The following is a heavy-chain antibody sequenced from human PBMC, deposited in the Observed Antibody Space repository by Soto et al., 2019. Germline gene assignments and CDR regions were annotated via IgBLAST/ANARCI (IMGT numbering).Heavy chain of an antibody. J-gene: IGHJ5*02. CDR3: ARVGAYLVRFDP. V-gene: IGHV4-30-4*01. D-gene: IGHD3-16*01. CDR1: GGSISSGDYY. CDR2: IYYSGST. Sequence: SETLSLTCTVSGGSISSGDYYWSWIRQPPGKGLEWIGYIYYSGSTYYNPSLKSRVTISVDTSKNQFSLKLSSVTAADTAVYYCARVGAYLVRFDPWGQGTLVTVSS.